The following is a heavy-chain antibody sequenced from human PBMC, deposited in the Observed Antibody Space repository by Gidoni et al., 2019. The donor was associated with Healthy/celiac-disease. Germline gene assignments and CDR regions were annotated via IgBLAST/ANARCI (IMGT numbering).Heavy chain of an antibody. CDR2: ISSSSSYI. V-gene: IGHV3-21*01. Sequence: LSCAASGFTFSSYSMNWVRQAPGKGLEWVSSISSSSSYIYYADSVKGRFTISRDNAKNSLYLQMDSLRAGDTAVYYCARDLHCSGSYSMYFDLWGRGTLVTVSS. J-gene: IGHJ2*01. CDR1: GFTFSSYS. D-gene: IGHD3-10*02. CDR3: ARDLHCSGSYSMYFDL.